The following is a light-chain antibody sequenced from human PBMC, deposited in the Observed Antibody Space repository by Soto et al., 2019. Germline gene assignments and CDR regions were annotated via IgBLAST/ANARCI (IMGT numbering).Light chain of an antibody. Sequence: VLTQSPVTLSLSPGDGATLSCRASQSVSTYLAWYRQAPGQPPRLLIYDTSNRATGVPPRFSGSRSGTDFTLTISGVEPEDFALYFCHQRNTFGQGTRLEI. CDR2: DTS. CDR1: QSVSTY. J-gene: IGKJ5*01. CDR3: HQRNT. V-gene: IGKV3-11*01.